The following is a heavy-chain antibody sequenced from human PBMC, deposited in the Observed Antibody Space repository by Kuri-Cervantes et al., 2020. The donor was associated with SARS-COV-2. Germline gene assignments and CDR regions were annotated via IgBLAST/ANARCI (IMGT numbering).Heavy chain of an antibody. CDR1: GYTFTSYD. J-gene: IGHJ1*01. CDR2: MNPNSGNT. V-gene: IGHV1-8*03. D-gene: IGHD6-13*01. CDR3: ARDRLAAAGTTEHRH. Sequence: ASVKVSCKASGYTFTSYDINWVRQATGQGLEWMGWMNPNSGNTGYAQKFQGRVTITRNTSISTAYMELSSLRSDDTAVYYCARDRLAAAGTTEHRHWGQGTLVTVSS.